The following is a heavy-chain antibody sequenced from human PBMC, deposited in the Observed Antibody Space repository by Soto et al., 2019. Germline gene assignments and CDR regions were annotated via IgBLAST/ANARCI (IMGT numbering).Heavy chain of an antibody. CDR2: IIPIFGTA. CDR1: GGTLSSYA. V-gene: IGHV1-69*13. J-gene: IGHJ6*02. Sequence: EASVKVSCKASGGTLSSYAISWVRQAPGQGLEWMGGIIPIFGTANYAQKFQGRVTITADESTSTAYMELSSLRSEDTAVYYCARGPPAYCTNGVCYPPIYYYGMDVWGQGTTVTVSS. D-gene: IGHD2-8*01. CDR3: ARGPPAYCTNGVCYPPIYYYGMDV.